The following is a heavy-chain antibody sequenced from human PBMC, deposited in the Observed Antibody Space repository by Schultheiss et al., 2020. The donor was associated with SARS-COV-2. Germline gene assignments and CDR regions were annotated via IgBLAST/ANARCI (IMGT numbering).Heavy chain of an antibody. CDR3: ARGCYGSGSCPVDH. Sequence: ASVKVSCKASGYTFTGYYMHWVRQAPGQGLEWMGWINPNSGGTNYAQKFQGRVTMTTDTSTSTAYMELRSLRSDDTAVYYCARGCYGSGSCPVDHWGQGTLVTVSS. J-gene: IGHJ4*02. CDR1: GYTFTGYY. CDR2: INPNSGGT. V-gene: IGHV1-2*02. D-gene: IGHD3-10*01.